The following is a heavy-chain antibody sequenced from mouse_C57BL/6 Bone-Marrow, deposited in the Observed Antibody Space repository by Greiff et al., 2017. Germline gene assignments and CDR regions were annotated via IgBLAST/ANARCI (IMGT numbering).Heavy chain of an antibody. CDR1: GYTFTSYW. V-gene: IGHV1-55*01. CDR3: ARRYYFDY. Sequence: QVHVKQPGAELVKPGASVKMSCKASGYTFTSYWITWVKQRPGRGLEWIGDIYPGSGSTNYNEKFKSKATLTVDTSSSTAYMQLSSLTSEDSAVYYCARRYYFDYWGQGTTLTVSS. CDR2: IYPGSGST. J-gene: IGHJ2*01.